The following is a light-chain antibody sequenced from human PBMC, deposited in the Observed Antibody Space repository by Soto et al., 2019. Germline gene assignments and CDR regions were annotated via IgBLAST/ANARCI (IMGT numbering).Light chain of an antibody. CDR1: QSISNA. J-gene: IGKJ1*01. Sequence: DIQMTQSPSSLSASAGDRVTITCRASQSISNALNLSQQKPGKAPKVLIYAAADFQSEVPSRFGGSGCGTDFTPTISRLQPQDFATYYYQQNYITPWTFGQGTKVEI. CDR2: AAA. V-gene: IGKV1-39*01. CDR3: QQNYITPWT.